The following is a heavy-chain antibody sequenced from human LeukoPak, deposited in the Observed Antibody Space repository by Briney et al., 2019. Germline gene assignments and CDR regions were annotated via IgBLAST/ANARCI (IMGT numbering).Heavy chain of an antibody. Sequence: ASVMVSCKASGYTFTGYYMHWVRQAPGQGLKWMGRINPNSGGTNYAQKFQGRVTMTRDTPISTAYMELKTVRSDDTAVYQWARDDWGDYWYFDLWGRNTLVTVSS. CDR3: ARDDWGDYWYFDL. V-gene: IGHV1-2*06. CDR2: INPNSGGT. CDR1: GYTFTGYY. J-gene: IGHJ2*01. D-gene: IGHD3-9*01.